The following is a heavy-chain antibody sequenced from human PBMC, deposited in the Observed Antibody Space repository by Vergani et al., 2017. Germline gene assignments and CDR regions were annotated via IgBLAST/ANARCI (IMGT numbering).Heavy chain of an antibody. D-gene: IGHD3-9*01. Sequence: QVQLVESGGGLVKPGGSLRLSCAASGFTFSDHYMSWVRQAPGKGLEWISYMSSGDSIYYADSVKGRFTVSRDNTKNTLYLQMNSLRAEDTAVYYCASETDTGSSVSYNYYAMDVWVQGTTVSDSS. V-gene: IGHV3-11*04. J-gene: IGHJ6*02. CDR2: MSSGDSI. CDR1: GFTFSDHY. CDR3: ASETDTGSSVSYNYYAMDV.